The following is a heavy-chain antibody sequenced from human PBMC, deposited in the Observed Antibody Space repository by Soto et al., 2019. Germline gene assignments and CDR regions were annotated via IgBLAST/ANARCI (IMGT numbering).Heavy chain of an antibody. CDR3: ARDDSDWFFT. D-gene: IGHD3-9*01. V-gene: IGHV3-73*02. CDR2: SGSRGETYAT. Sequence: EVQLLESGGDLVKPGGSLTLSCAASGFTVGASALQWVRQASGKGLEWLGRSGSRGETYATTYAASGKGRFTISRDDSKKTASLQMNNLESEDTAVYYCARDDSDWFFTWGRETLFTVSS. CDR1: GFTVGASA. J-gene: IGHJ5*02.